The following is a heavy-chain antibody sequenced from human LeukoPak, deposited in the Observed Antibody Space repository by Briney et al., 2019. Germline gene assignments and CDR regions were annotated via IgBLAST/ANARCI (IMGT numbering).Heavy chain of an antibody. J-gene: IGHJ4*02. V-gene: IGHV3-30*04. Sequence: GGALRLSCAASGFTFSSYAMHWVRQAPGKGLEWVAVISYDGSNKYYADSVKGRFTISRDNSKNTLYLQMNSLRAEDTAVYYCASDVDIVATSPGTLYYFDYWGQGTLATVSS. D-gene: IGHD5-12*01. CDR1: GFTFSSYA. CDR2: ISYDGSNK. CDR3: ASDVDIVATSPGTLYYFDY.